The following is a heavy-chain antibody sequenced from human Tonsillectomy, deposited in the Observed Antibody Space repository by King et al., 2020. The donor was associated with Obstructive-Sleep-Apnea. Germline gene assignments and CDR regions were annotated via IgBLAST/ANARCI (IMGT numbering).Heavy chain of an antibody. CDR2: IKNKVQSYTT. CDR3: ARTQYYDVSGWHSDS. V-gene: IGHV3-72*01. Sequence: VQLVESGGGLVRPGGSLRLSCAASGFTFNDFYMDWVRQAPGKGLEWVGRIKNKVQSYTTEYAASVKGRVIISRDDSKNSVYLQMNSLKSDDTAVYYCARTQYYDVSGWHSDSWGQGTLVTVSS. CDR1: GFTFNDFY. D-gene: IGHD3-22*01. J-gene: IGHJ4*02.